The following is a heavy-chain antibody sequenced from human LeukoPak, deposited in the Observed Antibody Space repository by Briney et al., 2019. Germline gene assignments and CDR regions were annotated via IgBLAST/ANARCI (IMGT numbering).Heavy chain of an antibody. CDR1: GGSISSSNW. CDR2: IYHSGST. Sequence: SGTLSLTCAVSGGSISSSNWWSWVRQPPGKGLEWIGEIYHSGSTNYNPSLKSRVTISVDKSKTQFSLKLSSVTAADTAVYYCARIAPYYYGSGSPWRWFDPWGQGTLVTVSS. V-gene: IGHV4-4*02. D-gene: IGHD3-10*01. J-gene: IGHJ5*02. CDR3: ARIAPYYYGSGSPWRWFDP.